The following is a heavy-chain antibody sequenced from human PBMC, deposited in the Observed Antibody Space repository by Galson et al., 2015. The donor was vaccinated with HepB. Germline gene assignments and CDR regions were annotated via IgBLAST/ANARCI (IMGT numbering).Heavy chain of an antibody. CDR1: GFIFSTYT. CDR3: ARVHRSGKDYFDY. D-gene: IGHD6-19*01. CDR2: ISYDGTNK. J-gene: IGHJ4*02. Sequence: SLRLSCAASGFIFSTYTMHWVSQAPGKGLEWVAVISYDGTNKHYADSVKGRFTISRDNSKNTLYLQMNSLRPEDTAVYYCARVHRSGKDYFDYWGQGALVTVSS. V-gene: IGHV3-30*04.